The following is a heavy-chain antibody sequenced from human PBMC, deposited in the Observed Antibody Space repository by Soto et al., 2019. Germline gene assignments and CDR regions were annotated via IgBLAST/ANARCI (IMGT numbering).Heavy chain of an antibody. CDR1: WFNFKYYA. J-gene: IGHJ4*01. Sequence: GGSLRLSCAASWFNFKYYAMNWVRQAPGKGLEWVSYISATSAKIDYADSVKGRFTISRDNARNSVYLQMHSLKTEDTAVYYCVRATFFSDSSGYTRCFDYWGHGTLVTVSS. CDR2: ISATSAKI. CDR3: VRATFFSDSSGYTRCFDY. D-gene: IGHD3-22*01. V-gene: IGHV3-48*01.